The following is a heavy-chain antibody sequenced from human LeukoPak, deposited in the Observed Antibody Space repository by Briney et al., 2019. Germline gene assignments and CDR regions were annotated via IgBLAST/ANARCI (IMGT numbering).Heavy chain of an antibody. CDR1: GGSFSGYY. CDR3: ARLSYGGNDYFDY. Sequence: SETLSLTCAVYGGSFSGYYWSWIRQPPGKGLEWIGEINHSGSTNYNPSLKSRVTISVDTSKNQFSLKLSSVTAADTAVYYCARLSYGGNDYFDYWGQGTLVTVSS. J-gene: IGHJ4*02. V-gene: IGHV4-34*01. D-gene: IGHD4-23*01. CDR2: INHSGST.